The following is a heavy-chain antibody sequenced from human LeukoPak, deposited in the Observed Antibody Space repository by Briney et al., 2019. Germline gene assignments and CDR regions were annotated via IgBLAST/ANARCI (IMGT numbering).Heavy chain of an antibody. CDR1: GYTLTELS. CDR2: FDPEDGET. J-gene: IGHJ3*02. V-gene: IGHV1-24*01. CDR3: ATDQAWELLFQGAFDI. D-gene: IGHD1-26*01. Sequence: ASVKVSCKVSGYTLTELSMHWVRQAPGKGLEWMGGFDPEDGETIYAQKFQGRFTMTEDTSTDTAFMELSSLRSEDTAVYYCATDQAWELLFQGAFDIWGQGTMVTVSS.